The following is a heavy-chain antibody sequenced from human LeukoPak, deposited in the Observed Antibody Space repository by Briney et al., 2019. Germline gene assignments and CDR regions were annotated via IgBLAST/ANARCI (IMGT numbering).Heavy chain of an antibody. CDR1: GGSVSSGSYY. Sequence: SETLSLTCTVSGGSVSSGSYYWSWIRQPPGKGLEWIGYIYYSGSTNYNPSLKSRVTISVDTSKNQFSLKLSSVTAADTAVYYCARRLKVVPAVGHYYYYMDVWGKGTTVTVSS. V-gene: IGHV4-61*01. CDR2: IYYSGST. J-gene: IGHJ6*03. D-gene: IGHD2-2*01. CDR3: ARRLKVVPAVGHYYYYMDV.